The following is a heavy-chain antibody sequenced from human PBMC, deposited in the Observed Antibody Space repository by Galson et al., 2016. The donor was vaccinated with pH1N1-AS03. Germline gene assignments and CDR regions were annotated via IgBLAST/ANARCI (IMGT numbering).Heavy chain of an antibody. Sequence: PALVKPTQTLTPTCTFSGFSLSTGGVHVAWIRQPPGKALEWLALIFWGGETRYSPSLGSRLTITKDTSKNQVVLTMTNVDPMDTATYYCARSTHVNEGLDHWGQGTLVTVSS. CDR1: GFSLSTGGVH. CDR3: ARSTHVNEGLDH. J-gene: IGHJ4*02. D-gene: IGHD2-8*01. V-gene: IGHV2-5*02. CDR2: IFWGGET.